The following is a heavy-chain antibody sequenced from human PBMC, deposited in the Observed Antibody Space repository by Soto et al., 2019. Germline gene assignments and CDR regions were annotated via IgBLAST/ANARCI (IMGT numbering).Heavy chain of an antibody. J-gene: IGHJ5*02. Sequence: ASVKVSCKASGYTFTSYSMHWVRQAPGQGLEWMGIINPSGGSTSYAQKFQGRVTMTGDTSTSTVYMELSSLRSEDTAVYYCARDWGYCSSTGCYTEWFDPWGQGTLVTVSS. CDR3: ARDWGYCSSTGCYTEWFDP. CDR1: GYTFTSYS. D-gene: IGHD2-2*02. CDR2: INPSGGST. V-gene: IGHV1-46*01.